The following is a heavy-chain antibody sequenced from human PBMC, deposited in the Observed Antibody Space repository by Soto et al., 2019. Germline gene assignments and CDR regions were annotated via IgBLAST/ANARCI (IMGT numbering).Heavy chain of an antibody. Sequence: PGGSLRLSCAASGFTFSSYAMSWGRQAPGKGLEWVSAISGSGGSTYYADSVKGRFTISRDNSKNTLYLQMNSLRAEDTAVYYCAKHPVLLWFGEYAFDIWGQGTLVTVSS. CDR3: AKHPVLLWFGEYAFDI. CDR1: GFTFSSYA. V-gene: IGHV3-23*01. D-gene: IGHD3-10*01. CDR2: ISGSGGST. J-gene: IGHJ3*02.